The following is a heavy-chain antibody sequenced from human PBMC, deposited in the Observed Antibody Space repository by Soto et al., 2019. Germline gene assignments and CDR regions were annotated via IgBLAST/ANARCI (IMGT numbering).Heavy chain of an antibody. CDR3: EKVRPAYNWNWDGFDV. V-gene: IGHV3-23*01. CDR2: IGGSGGST. D-gene: IGHD1-7*01. CDR1: GFTFSSYA. Sequence: GGSLRLSCAASGFTFSSYAMSWVPQAPGKGLRWVSAIGGSGGSTYYADSVKGRITMSREMSKKRVYLQMNCLRAEDTVLYFFEKVRPAYNWNWDGFDVWGQGTMVTVSS. J-gene: IGHJ3*01.